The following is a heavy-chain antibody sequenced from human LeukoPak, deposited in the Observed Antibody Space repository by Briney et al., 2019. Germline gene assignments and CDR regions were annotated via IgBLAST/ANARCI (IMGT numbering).Heavy chain of an antibody. D-gene: IGHD3-3*01. Sequence: PGGSLRLSCAASGFPFSTYGMHWVRQAPGKGLEWVAFIRYDGSNKSYSDSVKGRFTISRDNSKNTLYLQMNSLRVDDTAVYYCARGSDDFWSGYSPSYWGQGTLVTVSS. J-gene: IGHJ4*02. CDR1: GFPFSTYG. CDR3: ARGSDDFWSGYSPSY. V-gene: IGHV3-30*02. CDR2: IRYDGSNK.